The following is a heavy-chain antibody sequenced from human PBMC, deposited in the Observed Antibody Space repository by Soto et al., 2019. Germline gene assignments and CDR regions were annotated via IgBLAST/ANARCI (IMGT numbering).Heavy chain of an antibody. J-gene: IGHJ6*02. CDR3: AKDRYSSSAYYYYGMDA. Sequence: EVQLVESGGGLVQPGRSLRLSCAASGFIFDDYAMHWVRQAPGKGLEWDAVISGNSGSLGYADSVKGRFTISRDNAKNSLYLQMNRLRAEDTALYYCAKDRYSSSAYYYYGMDAWGQGTTVTVSS. D-gene: IGHD6-6*01. V-gene: IGHV3-9*01. CDR2: ISGNSGSL. CDR1: GFIFDDYA.